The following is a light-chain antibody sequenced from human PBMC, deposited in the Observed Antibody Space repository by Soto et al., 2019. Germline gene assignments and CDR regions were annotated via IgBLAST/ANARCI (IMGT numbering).Light chain of an antibody. J-gene: IGKJ5*01. V-gene: IGKV1-39*01. Sequence: DIQMTQSPSSLSASVGDRVTVTCRASQSIGNSLNWYQHKPGKAPVLLIYAASTLQSGVPSRFSGNGSATDFTLTISSLQPEDFATYHCQQSDSTPTVGQGTRLESK. CDR2: AAS. CDR1: QSIGNS. CDR3: QQSDSTPT.